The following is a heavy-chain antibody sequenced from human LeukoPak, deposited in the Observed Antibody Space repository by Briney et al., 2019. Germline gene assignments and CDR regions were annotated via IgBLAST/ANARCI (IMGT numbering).Heavy chain of an antibody. V-gene: IGHV4-61*08. CDR2: IYYTGST. Sequence: TSETLSLTCTVSGGSISSGGYYWIWLRQPPGKGLEWIGYIYYTGSTNYNPSLMSRVSISVDTSKNQFSLKLSSVTAADTAVYYCARGNRSGYYADYWGQGTLVSVSS. D-gene: IGHD3-3*01. CDR3: ARGNRSGYYADY. J-gene: IGHJ4*02. CDR1: GGSISSGGYY.